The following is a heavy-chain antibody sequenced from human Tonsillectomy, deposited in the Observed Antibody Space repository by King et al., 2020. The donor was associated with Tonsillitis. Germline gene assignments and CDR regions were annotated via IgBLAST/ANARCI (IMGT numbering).Heavy chain of an antibody. V-gene: IGHV3-64D*06. CDR1: GITFSNYA. J-gene: IGHJ4*02. CDR3: VCDY. CDR2: ISTDGRIT. Sequence: QLVQSGGGLVQPGGSLRLSCSVSGITFSNYAMHWVRQAPGKGLEYVSGISTDGRITHYADSVKGRFTISRDNSKNTLLLQMSSLRAEDTAVYYCVCDYWGQGTLVTVSS.